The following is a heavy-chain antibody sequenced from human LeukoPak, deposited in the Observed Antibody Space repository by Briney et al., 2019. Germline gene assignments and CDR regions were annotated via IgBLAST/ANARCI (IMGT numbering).Heavy chain of an antibody. Sequence: PSETLSLTCTVSGGSISSYYWSWIRRPAGKGLEWIGRIYTSGSTNYNPSLKSRVTMSVDTSKNQFSLKLSSVTAADTAVYYCARDGEYSYDILTGYLGTLDAFDPWGQGTLVTVSS. J-gene: IGHJ5*02. V-gene: IGHV4-4*07. D-gene: IGHD3-9*01. CDR3: ARDGEYSYDILTGYLGTLDAFDP. CDR2: IYTSGST. CDR1: GGSISSYY.